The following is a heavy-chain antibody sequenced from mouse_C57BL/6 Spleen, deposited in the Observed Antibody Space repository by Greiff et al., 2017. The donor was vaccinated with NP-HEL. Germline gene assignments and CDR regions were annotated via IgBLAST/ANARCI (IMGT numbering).Heavy chain of an antibody. V-gene: IGHV1-64*01. CDR1: GYTFTSYW. J-gene: IGHJ3*01. Sequence: QVQLQQPGAELVKPGASVKLSCKASGYTFTSYWMHWVKQRPGQGLEWIGMIHPNSGSTNYNEKFKSKATLTVDKSSSTAYMQLSSLTSEDSAVYYCARHEIYYDYDGFAYWGQGTLVTVSA. CDR2: IHPNSGST. D-gene: IGHD2-4*01. CDR3: ARHEIYYDYDGFAY.